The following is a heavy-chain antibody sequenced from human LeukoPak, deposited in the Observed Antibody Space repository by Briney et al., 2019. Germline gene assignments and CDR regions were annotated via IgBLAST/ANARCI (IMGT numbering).Heavy chain of an antibody. CDR1: GGTFSSYA. J-gene: IGHJ4*02. CDR2: IIPIFGTA. Sequence: GASVKVPCKACGGTFSSYAISWVRQAPGQGLEWMGRIIPIFGTANYAQKFQGRVTITTDESTNTAFMELSSLRSEDSAVYYCARDRVCEYCSSTSCYGLDYWGQGTMVTVS. V-gene: IGHV1-69*05. D-gene: IGHD2-2*01. CDR3: ARDRVCEYCSSTSCYGLDY.